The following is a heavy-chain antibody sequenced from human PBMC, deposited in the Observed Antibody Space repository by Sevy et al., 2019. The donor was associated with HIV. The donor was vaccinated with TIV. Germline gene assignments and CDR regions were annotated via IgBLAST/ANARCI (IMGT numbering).Heavy chain of an antibody. CDR3: ARGGTGATLHFDY. V-gene: IGHV3-48*01. CDR2: ISRSTTTM. J-gene: IGHJ4*02. CDR1: GFDFSSFS. D-gene: IGHD2-8*02. Sequence: GGSVRLSCTASGFDFSSFSMNWVRQAPGKGLEWISYISRSTTTMYYGDSVKGRFTISRDNAQDSLFLQMNSLRTEDTAVYYCARGGTGATLHFDYWGQGTVVTVSS.